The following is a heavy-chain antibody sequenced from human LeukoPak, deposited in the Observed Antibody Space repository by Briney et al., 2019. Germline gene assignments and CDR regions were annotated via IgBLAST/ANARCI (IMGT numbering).Heavy chain of an antibody. CDR2: ISSGSSYT. CDR3: AREGGPYRPLDY. CDR1: GFTFSDYY. Sequence: GGSLRLSCAASGFTFSDYYMSWVRQAPGKGLEWVSYISSGSSYTHYADSVKGRFTISRDNAKNSLYLQMNSLTAEDTAVYYCAREGGPYRPLDYSGQGTLVTVS. J-gene: IGHJ4*02. V-gene: IGHV3-11*05. D-gene: IGHD3-16*01.